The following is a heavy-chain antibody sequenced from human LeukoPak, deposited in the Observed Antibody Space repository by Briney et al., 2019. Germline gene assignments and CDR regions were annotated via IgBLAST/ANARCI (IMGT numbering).Heavy chain of an antibody. Sequence: GGSLRLSCAASGFTFSSYSMNWVRQAPGKGLEWVSSISSSSTYIYYADSVKGRFTISRDNAKNSLYLQMNSLRAEDTAVYYCARQYSSSSSIGYWGQGTLVTVSS. CDR1: GFTFSSYS. CDR2: ISSSSTYI. CDR3: ARQYSSSSSIGY. V-gene: IGHV3-21*01. D-gene: IGHD6-6*01. J-gene: IGHJ4*02.